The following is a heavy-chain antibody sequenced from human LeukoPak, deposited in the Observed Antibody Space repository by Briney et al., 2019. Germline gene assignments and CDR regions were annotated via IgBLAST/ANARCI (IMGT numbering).Heavy chain of an antibody. Sequence: GGSLRLSCAASGFTFSSYSMNWVRQAPGKGLEWVSSISSSSSYIYYADSVKGRFTISRDNAKNSLYLQMNSLRAEDTAVYYCAREMSRDTYYDFWSGYPYGMDVWGQGTTVTVSS. J-gene: IGHJ6*02. CDR2: ISSSSSYI. V-gene: IGHV3-21*01. CDR1: GFTFSSYS. D-gene: IGHD3-3*01. CDR3: AREMSRDTYYDFWSGYPYGMDV.